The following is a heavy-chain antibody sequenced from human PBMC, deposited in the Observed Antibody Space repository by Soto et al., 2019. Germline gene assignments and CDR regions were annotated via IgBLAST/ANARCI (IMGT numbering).Heavy chain of an antibody. CDR3: ARALIGFLDLLPDNYYYGMDV. CDR1: GHSFTGHY. V-gene: IGHV1-2*02. CDR2: INPNSGDT. J-gene: IGHJ6*02. Sequence: ASVKVSCKVSGHSFTGHYMHWVRQAPGQGLEWMGWINPNSGDTNYARKFQGRVTMTRDTSIKTVYMELSSLRSDDTAVYYCARALIGFLDLLPDNYYYGMDVWGQGTTVTVSS. D-gene: IGHD3-3*02.